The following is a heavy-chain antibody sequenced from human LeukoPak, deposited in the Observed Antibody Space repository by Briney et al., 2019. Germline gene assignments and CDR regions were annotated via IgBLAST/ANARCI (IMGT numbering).Heavy chain of an antibody. CDR2: ISAYNGNT. J-gene: IGHJ5*02. CDR3: ARVRVLVVPAAPTEKYNWFDP. CDR1: GYTFTSYG. Sequence: ASVKVSCTASGYTFTSYGISWVRQAPGQGLEWMGWISAYNGNTNYAQKLQGRVTMTTDTSTSTAYMELRRLRSDDTAVYYCARVRVLVVPAAPTEKYNWFDPWGQGTLVTVSS. D-gene: IGHD2-2*01. V-gene: IGHV1-18*04.